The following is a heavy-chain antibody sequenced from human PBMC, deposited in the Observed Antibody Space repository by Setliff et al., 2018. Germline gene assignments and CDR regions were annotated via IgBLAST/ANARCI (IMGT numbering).Heavy chain of an antibody. D-gene: IGHD1-26*01. CDR1: GLTFNRYG. Sequence: GESLRLSCAASGLTFNRYGMSWVRQAPGKGLEWASIISISGGDTYYADSVKGRFTISRDNSKNTLYLQMNSLRAEDTAVYYCAKGSVPIVGTTYSFDYWGQGTLVTVSS. CDR2: ISISGGDT. CDR3: AKGSVPIVGTTYSFDY. V-gene: IGHV3-23*01. J-gene: IGHJ4*02.